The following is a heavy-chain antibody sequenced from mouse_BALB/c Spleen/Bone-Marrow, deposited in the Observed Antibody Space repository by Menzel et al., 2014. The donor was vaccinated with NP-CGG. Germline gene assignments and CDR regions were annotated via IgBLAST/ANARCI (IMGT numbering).Heavy chain of an antibody. CDR2: ISSGGSYT. J-gene: IGHJ2*01. D-gene: IGHD4-1*01. Sequence: EVQRVESGGGLVKPGGSLKLSCAASGFTFSSYTMSWVRQTPEKRLEWVATISSGGSYTSHPDSGKGRFTISRVNAKNTLYLQMSSLKSEDTAMYYGTRGDTNWDFDYWGQGTTRTVSS. CDR3: TRGDTNWDFDY. CDR1: GFTFSSYT. V-gene: IGHV5-6-4*01.